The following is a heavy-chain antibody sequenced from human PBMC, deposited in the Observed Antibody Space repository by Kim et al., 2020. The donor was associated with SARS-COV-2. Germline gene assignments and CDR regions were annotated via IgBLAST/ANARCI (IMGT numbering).Heavy chain of an antibody. V-gene: IGHV1-8*01. CDR2: MNPNSGNT. CDR1: GYTFTSYD. J-gene: IGHJ6*01. CDR3: ARGNSLRFFDWLSYYYGMDV. D-gene: IGHD3-9*01. Sequence: ASVKVSCKASGYTFTSYDINWVRQATGQGLEWMGWMNPNSGNTGYAQKFQGRVTMTRNTSISTAYMELSSLRSEDTAVYYCARGNSLRFFDWLSYYYGMDVWRQGTTVTVSS.